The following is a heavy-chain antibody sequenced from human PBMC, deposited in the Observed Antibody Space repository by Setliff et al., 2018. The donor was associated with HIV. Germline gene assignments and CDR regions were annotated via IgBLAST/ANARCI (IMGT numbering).Heavy chain of an antibody. CDR1: GGSISSGSYY. Sequence: SETLSLTCSVSGGSISSGSYYWTWIRQPAGKGPEWIGHIYANGYTNYNPSLKSRVTISVDTSKNQFSLKLTSVTAADTAVYYCARAPPGIQNDAFDVWGQGTMVTVSS. J-gene: IGHJ3*01. CDR3: ARAPPGIQNDAFDV. V-gene: IGHV4-61*09. CDR2: IYANGYT.